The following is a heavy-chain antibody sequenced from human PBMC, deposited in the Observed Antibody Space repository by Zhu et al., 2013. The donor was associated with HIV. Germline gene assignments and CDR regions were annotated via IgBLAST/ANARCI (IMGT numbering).Heavy chain of an antibody. CDR2: IIPIFGTA. V-gene: IGHV1-69*01. CDR1: GGTFSSYA. J-gene: IGHJ6*02. Sequence: QVQLVQSGAEVKKPGSSVKVSCKASGGTFSSYAISWVRQAPGQGLEWMGGIIPIFGTANYAQKFQGRVTITADESTSTAYMELSSLRSEDTAVYYCARKSYYGDYPRYYYGMDVWGQGTTVTVSS. D-gene: IGHD4-17*01. CDR3: ARKSYYGDYPRYYYGMDV.